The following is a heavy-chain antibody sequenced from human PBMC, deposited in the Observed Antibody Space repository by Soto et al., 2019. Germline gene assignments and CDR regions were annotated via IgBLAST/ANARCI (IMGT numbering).Heavy chain of an antibody. CDR3: ARMVRGSNIDYYHYMDV. D-gene: IGHD3-10*01. CDR2: ISAYNGDT. Sequence: QVQLVQSGGEVRKPGASVKVSCKASGYTFTSHGISWVRQAPGQGLEWMGWISAYNGDTNYAQKLKGRVTMTTDRSTSTAYMELRSLSSADTAVYYCARMVRGSNIDYYHYMDVWGKGTTVTVSS. CDR1: GYTFTSHG. V-gene: IGHV1-18*01. J-gene: IGHJ6*03.